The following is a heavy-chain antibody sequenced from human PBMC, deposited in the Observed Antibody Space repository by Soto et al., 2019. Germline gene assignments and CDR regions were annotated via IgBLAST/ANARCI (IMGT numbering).Heavy chain of an antibody. D-gene: IGHD2-2*01. CDR1: GFTFSNYW. V-gene: IGHV3-7*05. CDR2: LKQDGSEK. CDR3: ARTARGRCSSTSCPDSSYYYGMDV. J-gene: IGHJ6*02. Sequence: EVQLVESGGGLVQPGGSVRLSCGASGFTFSNYWMNWVRQAPGKGLEWVANLKQDGSEKYYADSVKGRFTISRENANNSLYLQMDSLRAEDTAVYYCARTARGRCSSTSCPDSSYYYGMDVWGQGTTVTVSS.